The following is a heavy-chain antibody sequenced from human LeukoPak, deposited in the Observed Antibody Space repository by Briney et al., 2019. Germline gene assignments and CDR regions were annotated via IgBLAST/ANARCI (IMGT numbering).Heavy chain of an antibody. CDR3: ARARRIAVAGTPDYYYYYMDV. J-gene: IGHJ6*03. D-gene: IGHD6-19*01. V-gene: IGHV4-59*01. CDR2: IYYSGST. Sequence: SETLSLTCTVSGGSITSYYWSWIRQPPGKGLEWIGCIYYSGSTNYNPSLKSRVTISVDTSKNQLSLKLSSVSAADTAVYYCARARRIAVAGTPDYYYYYMDVWGKGTTVTISS. CDR1: GGSITSYY.